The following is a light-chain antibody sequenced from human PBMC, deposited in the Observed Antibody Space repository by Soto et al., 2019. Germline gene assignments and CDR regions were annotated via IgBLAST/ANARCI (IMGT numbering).Light chain of an antibody. V-gene: IGKV1-5*03. CDR3: HQYNSYPWT. CDR2: KAS. CDR1: QNIRAW. J-gene: IGKJ1*01. Sequence: DIQMTQSPSTLSASVGDRVTITCRASQNIRAWLAWYQQKPGKAPKLLIYKASNLYSGVPSRFSGSASGTEFTLTISSRQPDDFAIYYCHQYNSYPWTFGQGTKVDIK.